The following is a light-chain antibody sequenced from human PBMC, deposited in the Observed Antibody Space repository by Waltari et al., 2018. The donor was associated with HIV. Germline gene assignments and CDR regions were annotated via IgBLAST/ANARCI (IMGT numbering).Light chain of an antibody. Sequence: QSVLTQSPSVSGTPGQRVIIFCSGSTSNIGDNSVNWYHQLPGTAPNLLIHNTNQRPSGAPDRCSGSKSGTSDSLAINGLESEDEDVYFCSSWDESRTGLYVFGTGTKVTVL. CDR2: NTN. CDR1: TSNIGDNS. V-gene: IGLV1-44*01. CDR3: SSWDESRTGLYV. J-gene: IGLJ1*01.